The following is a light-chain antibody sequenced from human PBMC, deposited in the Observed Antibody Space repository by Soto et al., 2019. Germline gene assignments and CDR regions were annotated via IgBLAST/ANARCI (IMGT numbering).Light chain of an antibody. V-gene: IGLV1-51*01. Sequence: QSVLTQPPSMSAAPGQKVTISCSGSSSNIGNNYVSWYQQLPGTAPKLLIYDNNKRPSGIPDRFSGSKSDTSATLGITGLQTGDEADYYCGTWDSSLSAWVFGGGTQLTVL. J-gene: IGLJ3*02. CDR2: DNN. CDR1: SSNIGNNY. CDR3: GTWDSSLSAWV.